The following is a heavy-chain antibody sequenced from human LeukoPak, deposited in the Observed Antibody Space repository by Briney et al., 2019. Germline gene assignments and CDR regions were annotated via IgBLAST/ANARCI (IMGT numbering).Heavy chain of an antibody. CDR3: ARTYDSGGYYSFFFDY. CDR2: IYWDDDK. CDR1: GFSLSTSGVG. J-gene: IGHJ4*02. D-gene: IGHD3-22*01. V-gene: IGHV2-5*02. Sequence: ESGSTLVNPTQTLTLTCTFSGFSLSTSGVGVGWIRQSPGKAPEWLALIYWDDDKRYSPSLNSRLTITKDTSKNQVVLTMTNMDPVDTATFYCARTYDSGGYYSFFFDYWGQGTLVTVSS.